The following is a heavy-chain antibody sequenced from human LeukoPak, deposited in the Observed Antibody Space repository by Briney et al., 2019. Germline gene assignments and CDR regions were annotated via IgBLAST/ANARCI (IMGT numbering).Heavy chain of an antibody. CDR1: GGSFSGYY. J-gene: IGHJ6*03. CDR2: INHSGST. D-gene: IGHD6-6*01. V-gene: IGHV4-34*01. CDR3: ARDGTDSSSFDYYYMDV. Sequence: SETLSLTCAVYGGSFSGYYWSWIRQPPGKGLEWIGEINHSGSTNYNPSLKSRVTISVDASKNQFSLKLSSVTAADTAVYYCARDGTDSSSFDYYYMDVWGKGTTVTVSS.